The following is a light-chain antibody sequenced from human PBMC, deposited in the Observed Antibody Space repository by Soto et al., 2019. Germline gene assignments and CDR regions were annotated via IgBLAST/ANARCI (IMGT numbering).Light chain of an antibody. V-gene: IGKV1-9*01. Sequence: DIQLTQSPSFLSASVGDRVTITCRASQGISSYLAWYQQKPGKAPKLLIYAASTLQSGVPSRFSGSGSGTEFTLTISSLQPEDFATYYCQHLNRWTFGPGTKVEIK. CDR2: AAS. CDR1: QGISSY. J-gene: IGKJ1*01. CDR3: QHLNRWT.